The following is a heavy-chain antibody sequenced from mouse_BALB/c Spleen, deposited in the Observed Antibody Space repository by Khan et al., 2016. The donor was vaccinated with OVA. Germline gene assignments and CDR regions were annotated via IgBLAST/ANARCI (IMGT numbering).Heavy chain of an antibody. CDR2: ISSAGTYI. CDR1: GFTFSSFA. CDR3: ANGSYGWFAH. J-gene: IGHJ3*01. D-gene: IGHD1-1*02. V-gene: IGHV5-9-1*01. Sequence: EVELVESGGGLVKPGGSLKLSCAASGFTFSSFAMSWVRQTPEKRLEWVATISSAGTYIYYPDSVEGRFTISRDNAKYTLYMQMIRLRSEDTAMSYCANGSYGWFAHWGRGTLVTVS.